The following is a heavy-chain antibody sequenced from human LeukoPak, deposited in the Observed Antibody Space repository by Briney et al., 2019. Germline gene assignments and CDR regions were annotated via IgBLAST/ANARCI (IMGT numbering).Heavy chain of an antibody. Sequence: SETLSLTCTVSGGSVSSGSYYWSWTRQPAGKGLEWIGRIYTSGSTNYNPSLKSRVTISVDTSKNQFPLKLSSVTAADTAVYYCARSPYYYDSTNYFDYWGQGTLVTVSS. V-gene: IGHV4-61*02. CDR1: GGSVSSGSYY. CDR3: ARSPYYYDSTNYFDY. J-gene: IGHJ4*02. CDR2: IYTSGST. D-gene: IGHD3-22*01.